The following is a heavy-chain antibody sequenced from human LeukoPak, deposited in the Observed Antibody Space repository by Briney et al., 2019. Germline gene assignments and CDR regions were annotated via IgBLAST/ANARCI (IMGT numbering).Heavy chain of an antibody. J-gene: IGHJ4*02. CDR2: ISSSGSTI. CDR3: ARDRDTTFDY. CDR1: GFTFSSYG. V-gene: IGHV3-48*04. D-gene: IGHD1-1*01. Sequence: GGSLRLSCAPFGFTFSSYGMNWVRQAPGKGLEWVSYISSSGSTIYYADSVKGRFTISRDNAKNSLYLQMNSLRAEDTAVYYCARDRDTTFDYWGQGTLVTVSS.